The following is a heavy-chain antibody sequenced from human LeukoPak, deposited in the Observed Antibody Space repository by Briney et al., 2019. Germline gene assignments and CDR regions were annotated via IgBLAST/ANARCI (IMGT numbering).Heavy chain of an antibody. D-gene: IGHD6-6*01. CDR2: ISAYNGNT. Sequence: GASVKVSCKASGYTFTSYGISWVRQARGQGLEWMGGISAYNGNTNYAQKLQGRVTMTTDTSTSTAYMEPRSLRSDDTAVYYCARDIPRFHGYEYSSSSDAFDIWGQGTMVTVSS. J-gene: IGHJ3*02. CDR1: GYTFTSYG. V-gene: IGHV1-18*01. CDR3: ARDIPRFHGYEYSSSSDAFDI.